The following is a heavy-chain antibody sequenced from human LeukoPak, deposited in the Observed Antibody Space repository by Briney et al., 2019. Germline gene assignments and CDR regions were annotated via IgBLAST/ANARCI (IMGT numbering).Heavy chain of an antibody. CDR2: IYHSGST. Sequence: SQTLSLTCTVSGGSISSGGYYWSWIRQPPGKGLEWIGYIYHSGSTYYNPSLKSRVTISVGRSKNQFSLKLSSVTAADTAVYYCARAREFSSSSGRAYYFDYWGQGTLVTVSS. J-gene: IGHJ4*02. CDR1: GGSISSGGYY. D-gene: IGHD6-6*01. CDR3: ARAREFSSSSGRAYYFDY. V-gene: IGHV4-30-2*01.